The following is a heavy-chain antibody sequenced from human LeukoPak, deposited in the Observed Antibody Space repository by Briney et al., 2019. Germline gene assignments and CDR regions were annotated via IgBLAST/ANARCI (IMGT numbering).Heavy chain of an antibody. CDR1: GASISTSY. Sequence: KPSETLSLTCTVSGASISTSYWYWIRQPPGKGLEWIGYIHYSGDINYNPSLKSRVTISAYTSKNQLSLELSSVTAADTAVYYCARVGCSGGSCYPDYWGQGTLVTVSS. CDR3: ARVGCSGGSCYPDY. V-gene: IGHV4-59*01. J-gene: IGHJ4*02. D-gene: IGHD2-15*01. CDR2: IHYSGDI.